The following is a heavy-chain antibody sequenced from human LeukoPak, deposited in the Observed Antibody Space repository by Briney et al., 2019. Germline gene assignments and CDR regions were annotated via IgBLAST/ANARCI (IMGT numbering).Heavy chain of an antibody. CDR3: ATFGFNWNLGY. CDR2: INSDGRDR. CDR1: GFTFSNYY. D-gene: IGHD1-20*01. Sequence: GGSLRLSCAASGFTFSNYYVHWVRQPPGKGLVWVSRINSDGRDRGYVDSVKGRFTISRDNAKNTVYLQMNSLRAEDTAVYYCATFGFNWNLGYWGQGTLVTVSS. J-gene: IGHJ4*02. V-gene: IGHV3-74*01.